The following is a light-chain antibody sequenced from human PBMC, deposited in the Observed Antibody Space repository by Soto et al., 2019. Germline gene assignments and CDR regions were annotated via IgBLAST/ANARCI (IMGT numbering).Light chain of an antibody. V-gene: IGKV3-11*01. J-gene: IGKJ1*01. CDR1: QSVSSY. Sequence: EIVLTQSPATLSLSPGERATLSCRASQSVSSYLAWYQQKPGQAPRLLIYDASNRATGIPARFSGSGSGTDCTLTISSLEPEDFAVYYCQQRSNWPTWTFGQGTTVEIK. CDR3: QQRSNWPTWT. CDR2: DAS.